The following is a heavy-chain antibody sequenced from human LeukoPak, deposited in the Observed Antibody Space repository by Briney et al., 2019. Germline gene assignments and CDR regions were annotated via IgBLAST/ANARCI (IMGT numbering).Heavy chain of an antibody. CDR1: GFTFSSYA. D-gene: IGHD6-19*01. CDR3: AKSPGYSSGWYGDYYYYGMDV. CDR2: ISGSGGST. V-gene: IGHV3-23*01. J-gene: IGHJ6*02. Sequence: PGGSLRLSCAASGFTFSSYAMSWVRQAPGKGLEWVSAISGSGGSTYYADSVKGRFTISRDNSKNTLYLQMNSLRAEDTAVYYCAKSPGYSSGWYGDYYYYGMDVWGQGTTVTVSS.